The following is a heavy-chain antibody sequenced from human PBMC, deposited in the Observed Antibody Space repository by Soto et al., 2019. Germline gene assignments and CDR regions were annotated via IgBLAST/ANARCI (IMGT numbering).Heavy chain of an antibody. CDR1: GFTFSTFT. V-gene: IGHV3-21*01. J-gene: IGHJ4*02. D-gene: IGHD2-21*02. Sequence: EVQLVESGGGLVQPGGSLRLSCAASGFTFSTFTMNWVRQAPGKGLEWVSSISSSSGYIYYGDSVKGRFTISRDNAKNSLYLQMNSLRDEDTAVYYCASGIGGNSATGNYWGQGALVTVSS. CDR3: ASGIGGNSATGNY. CDR2: ISSSSGYI.